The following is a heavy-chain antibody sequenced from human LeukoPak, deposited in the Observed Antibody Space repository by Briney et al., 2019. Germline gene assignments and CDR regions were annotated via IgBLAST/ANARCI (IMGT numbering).Heavy chain of an antibody. V-gene: IGHV4-59*08. D-gene: IGHD5-12*01. CDR3: ARLGPGYSGYERSRPLDY. CDR1: GGSISSYY. Sequence: PSETLSLTCTVSGGSISSYYWSWIRQPPGNGLEWIGYIYYSGSTNYNPSLKSRVTISVDTSKNQFSLKLSSVTAADTAVYYCARLGPGYSGYERSRPLDYWGQGTLVTVSS. CDR2: IYYSGST. J-gene: IGHJ4*02.